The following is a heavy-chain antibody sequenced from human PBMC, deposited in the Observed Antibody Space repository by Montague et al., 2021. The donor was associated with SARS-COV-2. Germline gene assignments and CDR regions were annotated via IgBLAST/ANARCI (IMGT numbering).Heavy chain of an antibody. CDR3: ARVRYYGSGTSLGMDV. V-gene: IGHV4-34*01. CDR1: GFTFSYYA. D-gene: IGHD3-10*01. Sequence: LRLSCAASGFTFSYYAMSWIRQPPGKGLEWIGEINHSGSTNYNPSLKSRVTISVDTSKNQFSLKLSSVTAADTAVYYCARVRYYGSGTSLGMDVWGQGTTVTVSS. J-gene: IGHJ6*02. CDR2: INHSGST.